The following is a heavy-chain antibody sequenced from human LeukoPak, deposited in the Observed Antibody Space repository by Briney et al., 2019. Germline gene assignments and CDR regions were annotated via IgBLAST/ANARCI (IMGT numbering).Heavy chain of an antibody. D-gene: IGHD6-13*01. J-gene: IGHJ4*02. CDR3: ARGSRVAAADNGGFDY. CDR1: GFTFDDYG. Sequence: GSLRLSCAASGFTFDDYGMSWVRQAPGKGLEWVSGINWNGGSTGYADSVKGRFTISRDNAKNSLYLQMNSLRAEDTALYYCARGSRVAAADNGGFDYWGQGTLVTVSS. V-gene: IGHV3-20*04. CDR2: INWNGGST.